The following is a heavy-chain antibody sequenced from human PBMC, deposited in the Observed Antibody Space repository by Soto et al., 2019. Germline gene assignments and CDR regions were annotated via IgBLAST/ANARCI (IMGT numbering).Heavy chain of an antibody. V-gene: IGHV1-18*01. CDR3: AWDLGGFPDY. Sequence: QVQLVQSGAEVKKPGASVKVSCKASGYSFTSYGISWVRQAPGQGLEWMGWISAYKGNRKYAQKSHGRVTMTTDTPTSTAYMELRSLRSDDTAVYYCAWDLGGFPDYWGQGTLVTVSS. J-gene: IGHJ4*02. CDR1: GYSFTSYG. CDR2: ISAYKGNR. D-gene: IGHD5-12*01.